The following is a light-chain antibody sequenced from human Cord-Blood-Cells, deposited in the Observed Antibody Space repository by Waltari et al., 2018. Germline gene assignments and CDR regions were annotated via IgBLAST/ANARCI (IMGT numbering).Light chain of an antibody. V-gene: IGKV1-39*01. J-gene: IGKJ1*01. CDR1: QSISSY. CDR3: QQSYSTPWT. Sequence: IQMTKSPSSLSASVGERVTITCRASQSISSYLNWYQQKPGKAPKLLIYAASSLQSGVPSRFSGSGSGTDFTLTISSLQPEDFATYYCQQSYSTPWTFGQGTKVEIK. CDR2: AAS.